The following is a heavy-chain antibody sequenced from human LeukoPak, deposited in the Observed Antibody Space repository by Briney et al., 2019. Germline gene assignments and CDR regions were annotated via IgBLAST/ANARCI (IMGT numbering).Heavy chain of an antibody. CDR2: ISGSGAST. J-gene: IGHJ4*02. V-gene: IGHV3-23*01. CDR1: GFTLSTNA. CDR3: AKDVGKWESLHFFDY. D-gene: IGHD1-26*01. Sequence: GGSLRLSCLTSGFTLSTNAMSWVRQAPGKGLEWISGISGSGASTYYADSVKGRFTISRDDSRDTLYLQMNSLRGDDTAVYYCAKDVGKWESLHFFDYWGQGTLVTVSS.